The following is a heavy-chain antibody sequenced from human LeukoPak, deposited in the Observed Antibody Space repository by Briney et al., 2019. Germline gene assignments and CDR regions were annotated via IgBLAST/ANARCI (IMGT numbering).Heavy chain of an antibody. CDR2: ISSSSSYI. J-gene: IGHJ4*02. CDR1: GFTVSSNY. Sequence: GGSLRLSCAASGFTVSSNYMNWVRQAPGKGLEWVSSISSSSSYIYYADSVKGRFTISRDNSKNTLYLQMNSLRAEDTAVYYCARGSLVHYYGSGSYRIRAGFDYWGQGTLVTVSS. V-gene: IGHV3-21*01. D-gene: IGHD3-10*01. CDR3: ARGSLVHYYGSGSYRIRAGFDY.